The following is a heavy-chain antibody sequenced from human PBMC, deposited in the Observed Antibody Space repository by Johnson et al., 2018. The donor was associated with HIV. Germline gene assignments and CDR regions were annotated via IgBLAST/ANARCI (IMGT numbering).Heavy chain of an antibody. CDR1: GFTFSSYA. CDR2: ISYDGSNK. Sequence: QVQLVESGGGVVQPGRSLRLSCAASGFTFSSYAMHWVRQAPGKGLEWVAVISYDGSNKYYADSVKGRFTISRDNSKNTRYLQMNSLRAEDTAVYYCAREAYRAFDIWGQGTMVTVSS. CDR3: AREAYRAFDI. J-gene: IGHJ3*02. D-gene: IGHD3-16*01. V-gene: IGHV3-30-3*01.